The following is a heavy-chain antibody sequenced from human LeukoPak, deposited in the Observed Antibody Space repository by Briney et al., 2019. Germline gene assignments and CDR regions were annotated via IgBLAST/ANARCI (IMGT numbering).Heavy chain of an antibody. D-gene: IGHD6-6*01. CDR3: ARALYQYSSSPFLTRGYYYMDV. Sequence: SETLSLTCAVYGGSFSGYYWSWIRQPPGKGLEWIGEINHSGSTNYNPSLKSRVTISVDTSKNQFSLKLSSVTAADTAVYYCARALYQYSSSPFLTRGYYYMDVWGKGTTVTVSS. CDR1: GGSFSGYY. V-gene: IGHV4-34*01. CDR2: INHSGST. J-gene: IGHJ6*03.